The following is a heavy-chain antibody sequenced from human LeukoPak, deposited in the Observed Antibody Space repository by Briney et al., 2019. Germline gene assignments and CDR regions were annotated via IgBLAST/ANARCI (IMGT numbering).Heavy chain of an antibody. Sequence: GALRLSCAASGFTFDTYWMSWVRQAPGKGLEWVANIKQDGSEKDYVDSVKGQFTISRDNAKNSLYLQMNSLRAEDTGVYYCAREDSAGQIDYWGQGSLVTVSS. CDR3: AREDSAGQIDY. D-gene: IGHD2-15*01. V-gene: IGHV3-7*01. CDR1: GFTFDTYW. J-gene: IGHJ4*02. CDR2: IKQDGSEK.